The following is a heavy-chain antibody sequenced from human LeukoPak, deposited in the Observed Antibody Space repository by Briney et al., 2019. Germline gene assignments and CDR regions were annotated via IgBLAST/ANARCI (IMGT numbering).Heavy chain of an antibody. CDR3: AKGGPSSPSIRGYMDV. J-gene: IGHJ6*03. CDR2: ISGSGGST. CDR1: GFTFSSYA. Sequence: GGSLRLSCAASGFTFSSYAMGWVRQAPGKGLEWVSAISGSGGSTYYADSVKGRFTISRDNSKNTLYLQMNSLRAEDTAVYYCAKGGPSSPSIRGYMDVWGKGTTVTVSS. V-gene: IGHV3-23*01. D-gene: IGHD2-21*01.